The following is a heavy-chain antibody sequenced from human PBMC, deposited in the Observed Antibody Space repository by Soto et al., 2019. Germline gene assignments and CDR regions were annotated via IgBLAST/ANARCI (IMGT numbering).Heavy chain of an antibody. V-gene: IGHV4-30-2*01. D-gene: IGHD2-21*02. CDR1: GGSISGGVYS. J-gene: IGHJ3*02. CDR3: ARNVVVTAGVKSNAFDI. Sequence: SETLSLTCAVSGGSISGGVYSWIWIRQPPGKGLEWIGYIYHSGSTYYNPSLKSRVTISVDRSKNQFSLKLSSVTAADTAVYYCARNVVVTAGVKSNAFDIWGQGTMVTVSS. CDR2: IYHSGST.